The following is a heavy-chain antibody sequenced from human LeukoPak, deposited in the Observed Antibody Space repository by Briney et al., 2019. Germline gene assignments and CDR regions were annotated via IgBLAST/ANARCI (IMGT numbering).Heavy chain of an antibody. J-gene: IGHJ4*02. D-gene: IGHD2-15*01. CDR2: ISSRSDHI. Sequence: GGSLTHSRAASGLTFNTYSMNWVRPAPGKGLEWFSYISSRSDHIYHADSVKGRFTVSRDNAKISLFLQMNSLSADDTAVYYCARGRDSGGAFDYWSQGSLVTVSS. CDR3: ARGRDSGGAFDY. V-gene: IGHV3-48*01. CDR1: GLTFNTYS.